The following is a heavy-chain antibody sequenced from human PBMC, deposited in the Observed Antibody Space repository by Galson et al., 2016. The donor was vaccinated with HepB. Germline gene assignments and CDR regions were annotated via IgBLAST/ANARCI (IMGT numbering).Heavy chain of an antibody. V-gene: IGHV6-1*01. D-gene: IGHD3-10*01. Sequence: CAISGDSVSSNSAAWNWIRQSPSRGLEWLERTYYNSQWYRDFAASVRGRITINPDTPQNQISLQLNSVTPEDTAVYYCVRNYYGSGNYYTSFDIWGQGTTVTVSS. CDR2: TYYNSQWYR. J-gene: IGHJ3*02. CDR1: GDSVSSNSAA. CDR3: VRNYYGSGNYYTSFDI.